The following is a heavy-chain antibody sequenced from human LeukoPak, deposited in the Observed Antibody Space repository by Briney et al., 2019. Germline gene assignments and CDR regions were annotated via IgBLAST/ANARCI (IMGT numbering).Heavy chain of an antibody. J-gene: IGHJ6*02. CDR3: ARANIAAAHYYYYGMDV. D-gene: IGHD6-13*01. CDR1: GGSFSGYY. Sequence: DPSETLSLTCAVYGGSFSGYYWSWIRQPPGKELEWIGEINHSGSTNYNPSLKSRVTISVDTSKNQFSLKLSSVTAADTAVYYCARANIAAAHYYYYGMDVWGQGTTVTVSS. CDR2: INHSGST. V-gene: IGHV4-34*01.